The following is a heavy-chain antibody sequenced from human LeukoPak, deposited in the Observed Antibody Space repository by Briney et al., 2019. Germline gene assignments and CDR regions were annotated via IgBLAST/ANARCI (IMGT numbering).Heavy chain of an antibody. CDR2: IGTSSTTI. J-gene: IGHJ4*02. CDR3: ARDSKWEGTMDY. Sequence: PGGSLRLSCAASGFTFSSYTMNWVRQPPGKGLEWVSNIGTSSTTIYYADSVKGRFTISRDNAKNSLYLQMNSLRAEDTAVYYCARDSKWEGTMDYWGQGTLVTVSS. V-gene: IGHV3-48*04. D-gene: IGHD1-26*01. CDR1: GFTFSSYT.